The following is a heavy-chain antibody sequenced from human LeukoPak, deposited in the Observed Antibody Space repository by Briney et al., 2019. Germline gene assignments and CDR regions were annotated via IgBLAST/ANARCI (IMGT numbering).Heavy chain of an antibody. CDR2: ISNDGNNK. Sequence: GGSLRLSCAASGFIFSNYAIHWVRQAPGKGLEWVAVISNDGNNKNYADSVKGRFTISRDNSKNTLYLRMNSLRAEDTAVYYCAGHFGAWHYFDYWGQGTLVTVSS. CDR3: AGHFGAWHYFDY. V-gene: IGHV3-30*04. D-gene: IGHD3-3*01. CDR1: GFIFSNYA. J-gene: IGHJ4*02.